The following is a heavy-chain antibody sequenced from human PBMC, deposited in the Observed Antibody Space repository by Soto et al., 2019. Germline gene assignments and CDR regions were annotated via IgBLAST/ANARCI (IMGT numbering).Heavy chain of an antibody. J-gene: IGHJ6*02. CDR3: ASCTNGACFLYGMDV. CDR2: INPNSGGT. D-gene: IGHD2-8*01. CDR1: GYTFTDHY. Sequence: QVQLVQSGAEVKKPWASVKVSCKTSGYTFTDHYMHWVRQAPGQGLEWMGWINPNSGGTNYAQKFQGRVTMTRDTSISTDYMELSMLRSDETAMYYCASCTNGACFLYGMDVWGQGTTVTVSS. V-gene: IGHV1-2*02.